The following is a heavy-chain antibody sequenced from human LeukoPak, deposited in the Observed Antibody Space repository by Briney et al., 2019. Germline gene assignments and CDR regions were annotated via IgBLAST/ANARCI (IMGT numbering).Heavy chain of an antibody. D-gene: IGHD3-9*01. Sequence: SETLSLTCTVSGGSISSSSYYWGWIRQPPGKGLEWIGSIYYSGSTYYNPSLKSRVTISVDTSKNQFSLKLSSVTAADTAVYYCARHLVGRYFDWLLYFDYWGQGTLDTVSS. V-gene: IGHV4-39*01. CDR3: ARHLVGRYFDWLLYFDY. CDR2: IYYSGST. CDR1: GGSISSSSYY. J-gene: IGHJ4*02.